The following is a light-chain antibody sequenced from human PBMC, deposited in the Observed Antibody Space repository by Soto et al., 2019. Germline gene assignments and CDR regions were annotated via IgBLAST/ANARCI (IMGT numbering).Light chain of an antibody. Sequence: DIQMTQSPSSLSASVGDRVTITCRASQSISSYLNWYQQKPGKAPNLLIYVASSLQSGVPSRFSGSGSGTDFTLTISSLQPEDSATYYCQQSHSTSWTFGQGTKVEIK. J-gene: IGKJ1*01. CDR1: QSISSY. CDR2: VAS. CDR3: QQSHSTSWT. V-gene: IGKV1-39*01.